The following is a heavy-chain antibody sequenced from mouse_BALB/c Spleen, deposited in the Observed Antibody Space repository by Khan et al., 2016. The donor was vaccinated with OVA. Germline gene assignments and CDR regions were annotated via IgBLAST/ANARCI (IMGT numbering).Heavy chain of an antibody. Sequence: QVQLKQSGPELKKPGETVKISCKASGHTFTKYGMNWVKQAPGKGLKWMGWINTYTGEPTYADDFNGRFAFSLETSASTAYLQINNLKNEDTATYCCARPPYISYVMDNWGQGTSVTVSS. CDR3: ARPPYISYVMDN. D-gene: IGHD2-10*01. J-gene: IGHJ4*01. V-gene: IGHV9-3-1*01. CDR2: INTYTGEP. CDR1: GHTFTKYG.